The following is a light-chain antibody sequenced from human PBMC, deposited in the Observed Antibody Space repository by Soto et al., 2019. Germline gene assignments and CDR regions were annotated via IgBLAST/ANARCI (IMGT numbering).Light chain of an antibody. CDR3: SSLTSGSTRV. J-gene: IGLJ1*01. Sequence: QSALTQPASVSGSPGQSITISCTGTSSVVGGYDYVSWYQQHPDKAPKLIIYEVTDRPSGVSSRFSGSKSGNTASLTISGLQAEDEADYYCSSLTSGSTRVFGTGTKLTVL. CDR2: EVT. V-gene: IGLV2-14*01. CDR1: SSVVGGYDY.